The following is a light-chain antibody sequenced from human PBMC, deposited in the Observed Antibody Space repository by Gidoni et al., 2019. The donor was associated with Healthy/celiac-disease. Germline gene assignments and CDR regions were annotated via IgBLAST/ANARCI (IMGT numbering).Light chain of an antibody. CDR1: QSISSW. CDR2: DAC. J-gene: IGKJ2*01. Sequence: DIQMTQSPSTLSASVGDRVTITCRASQSISSWLAWYQQKPGKAPKLLIYDACSLESGVPSRCSGSGSGTEFTLTISSLQPDDVATYYCQQYNSYLYTFGQGTKLEIK. V-gene: IGKV1-5*01. CDR3: QQYNSYLYT.